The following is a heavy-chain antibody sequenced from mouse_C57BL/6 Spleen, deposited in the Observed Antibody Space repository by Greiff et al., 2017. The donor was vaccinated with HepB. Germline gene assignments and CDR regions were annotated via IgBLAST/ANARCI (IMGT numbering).Heavy chain of an antibody. J-gene: IGHJ3*01. CDR2: INSGSSTI. CDR1: GFTFSDYG. D-gene: IGHD1-1*01. Sequence: DVKLVESGGGLVKPGGSLKLSCAASGFTFSDYGMHWVRQAPAKGLEWVAYINSGSSTIYYADTMKGRFTISRDNAKNTLFLQMTCLRSEDTAMYYYASPLYDGSSYEVAYWGQGTLVTVSA. CDR3: ASPLYDGSSYEVAY. V-gene: IGHV5-17*01.